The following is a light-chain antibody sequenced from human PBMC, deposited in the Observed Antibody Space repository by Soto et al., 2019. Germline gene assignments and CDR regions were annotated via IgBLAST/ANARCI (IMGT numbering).Light chain of an antibody. Sequence: EFVLTQSAGALSLSPGERATLSCRASQTVRNNYLAWYQQKPGQAPRLLIYDASSRATGIPDRFSGSRSGAEFTLTISSLQSEDFAVYYCQQYNNWPPAWTFGQGTKVDIK. J-gene: IGKJ1*01. CDR3: QQYNNWPPAWT. CDR2: DAS. V-gene: IGKV3-20*01. CDR1: QTVRNNY.